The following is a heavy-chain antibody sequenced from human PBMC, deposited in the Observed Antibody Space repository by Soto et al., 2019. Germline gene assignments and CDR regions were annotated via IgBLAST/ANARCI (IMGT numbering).Heavy chain of an antibody. CDR2: INAGNGNT. CDR3: ARVPYDFWSGYFGGMDV. D-gene: IGHD3-3*01. V-gene: IGHV1-3*01. J-gene: IGHJ6*02. CDR1: GYTFTGYA. Sequence: ASVKVSCKASGYTFTGYAMHWVRQAPGQRLEWMGWINAGNGNTKYSQKFQGRVTITRDTSASTAYMELSSLRSEDTAVYYCARVPYDFWSGYFGGMDVWGQGTTVTVSS.